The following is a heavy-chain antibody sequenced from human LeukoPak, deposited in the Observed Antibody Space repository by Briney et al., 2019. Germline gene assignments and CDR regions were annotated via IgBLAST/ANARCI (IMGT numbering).Heavy chain of an antibody. CDR1: GFTFSSFE. D-gene: IGHD3-10*02. J-gene: IGHJ6*04. CDR2: ISPSGRDR. V-gene: IGHV3-48*03. Sequence: GGSLRLSCAASGFTFSSFEMNWVRQAPGKELEWVSHISPSGRDRYYADSVKGRFTISRDNAKNSVYLQMNSLRVEDTAVYYCAELGITMIGGVWGKGTTVTISS. CDR3: AELGITMIGGV.